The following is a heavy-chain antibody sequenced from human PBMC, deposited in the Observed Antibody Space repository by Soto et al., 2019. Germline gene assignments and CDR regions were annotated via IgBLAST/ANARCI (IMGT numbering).Heavy chain of an antibody. Sequence: SETLSLTCTVSGGSISSSDYYWGWIRQPPGKGLEWIGNIYYSGSTYYNPSLKSRVTISVDTSKNQFSLKLSSVTAADTAVYYCEAGRNLGGSSCGWYCYGMDVWGQGTTVTVSS. D-gene: IGHD6-25*01. J-gene: IGHJ6*02. CDR2: IYYSGST. CDR1: GGSISSSDYY. V-gene: IGHV4-39*01. CDR3: EAGRNLGGSSCGWYCYGMDV.